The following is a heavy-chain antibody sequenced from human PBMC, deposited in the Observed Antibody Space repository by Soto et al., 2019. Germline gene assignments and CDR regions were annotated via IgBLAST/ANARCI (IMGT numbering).Heavy chain of an antibody. CDR1: GDSISRSY. CDR2: IYYSGST. V-gene: IGHV4-59*12. Sequence: PSETLSLTCTVSGDSISRSYWSWFRQPPGKGLEWIGYIYYSGSTYYNPSLKSRVTISVDTSKNQFSLKLSSVTAADTAVYYCARSVDPWGQGTLVTVSS. CDR3: ARSVDP. J-gene: IGHJ5*02.